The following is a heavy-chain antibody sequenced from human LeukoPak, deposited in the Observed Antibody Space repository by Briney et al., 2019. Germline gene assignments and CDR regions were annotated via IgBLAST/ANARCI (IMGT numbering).Heavy chain of an antibody. J-gene: IGHJ4*02. Sequence: GGSLRLSCVASGFTFEDYTMHWVRQAPGKTLEWVSLISWDSTTYYTDSVKGRFTISRDNSKNSLYLQMDTLRSEDTAFYYCVKDLSYESSGHVLEYWGQGTLVTVSS. CDR2: ISWDSTT. CDR3: VKDLSYESSGHVLEY. CDR1: GFTFEDYT. D-gene: IGHD3-22*01. V-gene: IGHV3-43*01.